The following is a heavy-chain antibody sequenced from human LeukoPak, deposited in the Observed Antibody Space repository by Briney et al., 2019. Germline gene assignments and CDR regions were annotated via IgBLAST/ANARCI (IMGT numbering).Heavy chain of an antibody. Sequence: SETLSLTCTVSGGSISSSTYYWAWIRQPPGKGLEWIGEIYHSGSTNYNPSLKSRVTISVDKSKNQFSLKLSSVTAADTAVYYCARDLPCSGGSCYYYWGQGTLVTVSS. CDR3: ARDLPCSGGSCYYY. D-gene: IGHD2-15*01. CDR1: GGSISSSTYY. CDR2: IYHSGST. V-gene: IGHV4-39*07. J-gene: IGHJ4*02.